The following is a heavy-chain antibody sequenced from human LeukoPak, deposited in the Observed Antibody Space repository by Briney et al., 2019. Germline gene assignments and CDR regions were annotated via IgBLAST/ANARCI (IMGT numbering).Heavy chain of an antibody. CDR2: IYYSGST. CDR3: ASGGYSHGFAGYYFDY. D-gene: IGHD5-18*01. CDR1: GGSISSGGYY. Sequence: PSETLSLTCTVSGGSISSGGYYWSWIRQHPGKGLEWIGCIYYSGSTYYNPSLKSRVTISVDTSKNQFSLKLSSVTAADTAVYYCASGGYSHGFAGYYFDYWGQGTLVTVSS. V-gene: IGHV4-31*03. J-gene: IGHJ4*02.